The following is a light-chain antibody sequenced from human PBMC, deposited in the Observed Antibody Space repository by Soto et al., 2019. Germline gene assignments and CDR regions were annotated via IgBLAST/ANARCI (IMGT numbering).Light chain of an antibody. J-gene: IGKJ1*01. Sequence: DIQMTQSPSSLSASIGDRVTITCRASLSIANSLNWYQQRPGKDPNLLIYAASNLQNGVPSRFSGSGSGTEVSLPISSQQPDDYATYFCQQSYNAPTWTFGQGTRVEIK. V-gene: IGKV1-39*01. CDR2: AAS. CDR3: QQSYNAPTWT. CDR1: LSIANS.